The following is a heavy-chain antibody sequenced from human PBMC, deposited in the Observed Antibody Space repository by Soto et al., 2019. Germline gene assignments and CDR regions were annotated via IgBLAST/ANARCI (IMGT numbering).Heavy chain of an antibody. V-gene: IGHV3-30-3*01. CDR2: ISNDGGNE. CDR1: GFTLSDFA. J-gene: IGHJ6*02. CDR3: ARAVPGMDV. Sequence: QVQLVESGGGVVQPGRSLRLSCAASGFTLSDFALHWVRQAPGKGLEWVALISNDGGNEHYGDSVRGRFTISRDNSRHMLYLQMTGLRVEDTAVYCCARAVPGMDVWGQGTTVTVSS.